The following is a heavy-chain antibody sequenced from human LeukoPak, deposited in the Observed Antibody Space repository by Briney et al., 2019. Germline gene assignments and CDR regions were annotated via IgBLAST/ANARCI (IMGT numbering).Heavy chain of an antibody. J-gene: IGHJ3*02. D-gene: IGHD6-19*01. CDR1: GFTFDDYA. Sequence: GGSLRLSCAASGFTFDDYAMHWVRQAPGKGLEWVSGISWNSGSIGYADSVKGRFTISRDNAKNSLYLQMNSLRAEDTALYYCAKGEIAVAGTEAFDIWGQGTMVTVSS. V-gene: IGHV3-9*01. CDR3: AKGEIAVAGTEAFDI. CDR2: ISWNSGSI.